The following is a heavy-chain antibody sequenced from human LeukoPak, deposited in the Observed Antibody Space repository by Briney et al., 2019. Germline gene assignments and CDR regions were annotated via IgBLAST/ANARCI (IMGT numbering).Heavy chain of an antibody. D-gene: IGHD3-22*01. CDR1: GYTFTGYY. CDR3: AKGLNYYDSSGPTPYYFDY. CDR2: INPNSGGT. V-gene: IGHV1-2*02. J-gene: IGHJ4*02. Sequence: ASVKVSCKASGYTFTGYYMHWVRQAPGQGLEWMGWINPNSGGTNYAQKFRGRVTMTRDTSISTAYMELSRLRSDDTAVYYCAKGLNYYDSSGPTPYYFDYWGQGTLVTVSS.